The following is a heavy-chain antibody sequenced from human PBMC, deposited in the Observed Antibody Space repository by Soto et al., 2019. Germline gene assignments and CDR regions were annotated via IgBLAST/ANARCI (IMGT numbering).Heavy chain of an antibody. CDR1: GFTFSGSS. J-gene: IGHJ4*02. D-gene: IGHD6-13*01. Sequence: GGSLRLSCVASGFTFSGSSMNWVRQAPGKGLERVSSISDSSTNIYYADSVRGRFTISRDNTKNSLYLQMNSLRAEDTALYYCASSFSWYYYNWGQGTLVTVSS. CDR2: ISDSSTNI. V-gene: IGHV3-21*01. CDR3: ASSFSWYYYN.